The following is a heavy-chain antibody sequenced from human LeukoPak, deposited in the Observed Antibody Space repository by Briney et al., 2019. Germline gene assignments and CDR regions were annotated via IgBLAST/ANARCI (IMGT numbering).Heavy chain of an antibody. CDR1: GFTFSSYT. CDR3: ARDAPICGGNCYIQY. CDR2: ISSSGSYI. Sequence: GGSLRLSCAASGFTFSSYTMNWVRQAPGKGLEWVSSISSSGSYIYYADSLKGRFTISRDNAKNSLYLQMNSLRAEDTAVYYCARDAPICGGNCYIQYWGQGTLVTVSS. V-gene: IGHV3-21*01. D-gene: IGHD2-21*02. J-gene: IGHJ4*02.